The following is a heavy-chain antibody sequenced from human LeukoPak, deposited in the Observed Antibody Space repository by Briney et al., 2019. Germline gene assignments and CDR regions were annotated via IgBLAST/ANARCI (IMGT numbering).Heavy chain of an antibody. CDR1: GGSISSSSYY. J-gene: IGHJ5*02. Sequence: PSETLSLTCTVSGGSISSSSYYGGWIRQPPGKGLEWIGSISYSGSTNCNPSLKSRVTISVDTSKNQFSLKLSSVTAADTAVYYCARLIGCSGGTCYSTNRFDPWGQGTLVTVSS. CDR3: ARLIGCSGGTCYSTNRFDP. V-gene: IGHV4-39*01. CDR2: ISYSGST. D-gene: IGHD2-15*01.